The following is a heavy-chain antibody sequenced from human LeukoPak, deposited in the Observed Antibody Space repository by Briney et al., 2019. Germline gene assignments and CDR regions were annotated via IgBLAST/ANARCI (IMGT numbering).Heavy chain of an antibody. CDR2: IYHSGST. D-gene: IGHD3-10*01. CDR1: GGSISSGGYS. V-gene: IGHV4-30-2*01. CDR3: ARERDYYGSGSNIDY. J-gene: IGHJ4*02. Sequence: SQTLSLTCAVSGGSISSGGYSWSWIRQPPGKGLEWIGYIYHSGSTYYNPSLKSRVTISVDRSKNQFSLKLSSVTAADTAVYYCARERDYYGSGSNIDYWGQGTLVTVSS.